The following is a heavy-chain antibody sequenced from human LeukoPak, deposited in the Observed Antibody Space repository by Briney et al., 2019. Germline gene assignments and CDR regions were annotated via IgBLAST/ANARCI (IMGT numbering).Heavy chain of an antibody. V-gene: IGHV3-48*02. J-gene: IGHJ4*02. D-gene: IGHD1-26*01. Sequence: GGSLRLSCAASGLRFSSYGMNWVRQAPGKGLEWAAFISSGGSTSYADSVKGRFTISRDSAKSSLYLQMNSLRDEDTAVYYCASGPLGWSDYWGQGALVTVSS. CDR3: ASGPLGWSDY. CDR2: ISSGGST. CDR1: GLRFSSYG.